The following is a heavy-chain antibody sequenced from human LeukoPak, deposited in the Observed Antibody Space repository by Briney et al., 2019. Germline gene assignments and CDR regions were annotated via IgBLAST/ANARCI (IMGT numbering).Heavy chain of an antibody. CDR3: AKGSSGYFVDL. J-gene: IGHJ5*02. V-gene: IGHV3-23*01. D-gene: IGHD3-22*01. CDR2: ISNDGGGT. Sequence: GGSLRLSCAASGFIFNNFGLIWDRQAPGKGLEWVSAISNDGGGTNYADFVKGRFTISRDNSKNTLFLQMNSLRAEDTALYYCAKGSSGYFVDLWGQGTLVTVSS. CDR1: GFIFNNFG.